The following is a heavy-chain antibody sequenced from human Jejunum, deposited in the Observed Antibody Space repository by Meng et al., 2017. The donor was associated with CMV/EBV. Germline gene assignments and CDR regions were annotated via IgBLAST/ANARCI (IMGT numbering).Heavy chain of an antibody. CDR2: ISYKGDT. CDR1: NGSFNICY. Sequence: VSNGSFNICYWSWIRQSPGKGLEWIGYISYKGDTNYNPPLNSRAAISIDTTKEHFSLRLTSVTAADTAVYYCARTHVIPNGNYMFDYWGQGALVTVSS. V-gene: IGHV4-59*08. J-gene: IGHJ4*02. D-gene: IGHD1-7*01. CDR3: ARTHVIPNGNYMFDY.